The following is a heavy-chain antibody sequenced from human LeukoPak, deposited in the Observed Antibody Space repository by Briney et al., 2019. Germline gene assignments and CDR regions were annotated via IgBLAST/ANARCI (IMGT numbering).Heavy chain of an antibody. CDR3: ARGITMVRGVMAKLNWFDP. CDR2: IIPIFGTA. Sequence: GASVKVSCKASGYTFTSYYMHWVRQAPGHGLEWIGGIIPIFGTANYAQKFQGRVTITADESTSTAYMELSSLRSEDTAVYYCARGITMVRGVMAKLNWFDPWGQGTLVTVSS. D-gene: IGHD3-10*01. V-gene: IGHV1-69*13. J-gene: IGHJ5*02. CDR1: GYTFTSYY.